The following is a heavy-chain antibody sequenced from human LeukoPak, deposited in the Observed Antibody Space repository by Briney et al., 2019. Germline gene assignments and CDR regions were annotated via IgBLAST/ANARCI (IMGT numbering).Heavy chain of an antibody. V-gene: IGHV1-24*01. Sequence: ASVKVSCKVSGYTLTELSMHWVRQAPGKGLEWMGGFDPEDGETVYAQKYQGRVTMTEDTSTDTAYMELSSLRSEDTAVYYCATDPALMFNYWGQGTLVTVSS. D-gene: IGHD2-8*01. J-gene: IGHJ4*02. CDR1: GYTLTELS. CDR2: FDPEDGET. CDR3: ATDPALMFNY.